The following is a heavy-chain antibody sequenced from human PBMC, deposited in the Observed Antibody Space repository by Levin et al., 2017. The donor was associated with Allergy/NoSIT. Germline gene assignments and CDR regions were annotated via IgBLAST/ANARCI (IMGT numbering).Heavy chain of an antibody. CDR3: ARMITGDDAFDI. CDR2: IDWDDDK. D-gene: IGHD7-27*01. Sequence: RESGPTLVKPTQTLTLTCTFSGFSLSISGMRVSWIRQPPGKALEWLARIDWDDDKFYSTSLKTRLTISKDTSKNQVVLTMTNMDPVDTATYYCARMITGDDAFDIWGQGTMVTVSS. V-gene: IGHV2-70*17. CDR1: GFSLSISGMR. J-gene: IGHJ3*02.